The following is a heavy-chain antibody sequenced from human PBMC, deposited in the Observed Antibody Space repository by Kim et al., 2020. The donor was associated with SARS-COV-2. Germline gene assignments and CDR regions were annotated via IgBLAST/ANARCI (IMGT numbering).Heavy chain of an antibody. CDR3: AKSLFGGCDY. D-gene: IGHD3-10*02. CDR2: ISGNGRTT. J-gene: IGHJ4*02. CDR1: GFTFSTYA. Sequence: GGSLRLSCAASGFTFSTYAMSWVRQAPGKGLECVSAISGNGRTTSYADSVRGRFNISRDNSKNTLYLQMNSLRAEDTAIYYCAKSLFGGCDYWGQGTLVTVSS. V-gene: IGHV3-23*01.